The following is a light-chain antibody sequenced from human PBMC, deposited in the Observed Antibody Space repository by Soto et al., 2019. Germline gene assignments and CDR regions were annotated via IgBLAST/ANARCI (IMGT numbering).Light chain of an antibody. V-gene: IGLV1-44*01. CDR2: NTN. CDR3: AAWDDRLNGL. Sequence: QSVLTHPPSASGTPGQRVTIYCYGSNSNIGTNPVNWYQQLPGSAPKLLIYNTNLRPSGVPDRFSGSKSGTSASLAITGLQSEDEADSYCAAWDDRLNGLFGGVTKLTVL. CDR1: NSNIGTNP. J-gene: IGLJ2*01.